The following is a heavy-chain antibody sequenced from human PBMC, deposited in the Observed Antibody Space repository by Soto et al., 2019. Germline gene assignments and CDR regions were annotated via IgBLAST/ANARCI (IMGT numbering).Heavy chain of an antibody. D-gene: IGHD4-17*01. CDR3: ARWYGGSLDY. V-gene: IGHV4-59*01. CDR1: DGSISSYY. J-gene: IGHJ4*02. CDR2: IYYSGST. Sequence: SETLSLTCTVSDGSISSYYWSWIRQPPGKGLEWIGYIYYSGSTNYNPSLKSRVTISVDTSKNQFSLRLSSVTAADTAVYYCARWYGGSLDYWGQGTLVTVSS.